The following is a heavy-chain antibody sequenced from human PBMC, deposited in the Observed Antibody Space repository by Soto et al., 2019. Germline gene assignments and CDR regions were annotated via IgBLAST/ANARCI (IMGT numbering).Heavy chain of an antibody. Sequence: QVQLQESGPRLMKPSETLSLTCSVSGASIINGGYYWAWIRQSPGEGLEWIGSMLYTGNTFYKPSLRRRVTISADTSKNQFSLRVDSVTATDSAISYCTRHAPYDGFDYWGQGTLLSVSS. CDR1: GASIINGGYY. D-gene: IGHD3-3*01. V-gene: IGHV4-39*01. CDR3: TRHAPYDGFDY. CDR2: MLYTGNT. J-gene: IGHJ4*02.